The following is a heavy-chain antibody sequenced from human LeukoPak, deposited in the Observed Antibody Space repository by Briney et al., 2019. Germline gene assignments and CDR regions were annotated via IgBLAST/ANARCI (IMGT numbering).Heavy chain of an antibody. CDR2: ISSGSTFI. D-gene: IGHD6-19*01. V-gene: IGHV3-21*01. CDR1: GFTFSSYI. CDR3: ATDRSGWYMYFFNY. J-gene: IGHJ4*02. Sequence: GGSLRLSCVASGFTFSSYIVNWVRQAPGKGLEWISSISSGSTFIYYADSVKGRFTISRDNAKNSLFLQMNSLRAEDTAAYYCATDRSGWYMYFFNYWGQGTVVTVSS.